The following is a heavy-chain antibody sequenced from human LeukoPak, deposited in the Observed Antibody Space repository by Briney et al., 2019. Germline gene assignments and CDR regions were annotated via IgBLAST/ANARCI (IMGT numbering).Heavy chain of an antibody. Sequence: GGSLRLSCAASGFTVSSNYMTWVRQAPGKGLEWVSVIYSDGSTYYADSVKGRFTISRDNSRDTLYLQMNSLRAEDTAVYFCARASQWLAFDNWGQGTLVTVSS. CDR1: GFTVSSNY. J-gene: IGHJ4*02. D-gene: IGHD6-19*01. CDR3: ARASQWLAFDN. V-gene: IGHV3-66*01. CDR2: IYSDGST.